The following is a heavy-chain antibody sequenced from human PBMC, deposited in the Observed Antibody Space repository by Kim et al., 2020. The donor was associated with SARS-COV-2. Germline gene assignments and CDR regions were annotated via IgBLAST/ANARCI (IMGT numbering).Heavy chain of an antibody. CDR2: MSSDGSEE. Sequence: GGSLRLSCAASGFTFSAYGFNWVRQAPGKGLEWVAVMSSDGSEEFYAGSLKGRFTISRDNSKNTLFLQMDNLRAEDTAVYYCARGSSGSGYAPTDYWRQGTLVTISS. J-gene: IGHJ4*02. V-gene: IGHV3-30*03. CDR1: GFTFSAYG. CDR3: ARGSSGSGYAPTDY. D-gene: IGHD3-22*01.